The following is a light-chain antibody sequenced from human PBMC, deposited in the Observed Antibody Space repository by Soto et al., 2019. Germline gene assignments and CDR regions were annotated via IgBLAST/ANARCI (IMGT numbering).Light chain of an antibody. CDR2: AAS. V-gene: IGKV1-9*01. CDR3: QKLDNFPLT. CDR1: QGISSS. J-gene: IGKJ5*01. Sequence: IQLTQSPSFLSALVGDRVTITFRASQGISSSLAWYQQKPGEAPKLLIYAASTLQSGVPPRFSGSGSGTEFTLTISSLQPEDFASYYCQKLDNFPLTFGQGTRLEI.